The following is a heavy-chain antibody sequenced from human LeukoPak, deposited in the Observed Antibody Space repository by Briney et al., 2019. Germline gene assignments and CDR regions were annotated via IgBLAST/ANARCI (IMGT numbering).Heavy chain of an antibody. CDR2: ISSTGGYT. V-gene: IGHV3-23*01. CDR3: AGKQGSGSLRPLDY. CDR1: GFTFSSYA. D-gene: IGHD3-10*01. Sequence: PGGSLRLSCGASGFTFSSYAMTWVRQAPGKGLEWVSAISSTGGYTYYTDSVKGRFTISRDNSKNTLYLQMNSLRAEDTAVYHCAGKQGSGSLRPLDYWGQGTLVTVSS. J-gene: IGHJ4*02.